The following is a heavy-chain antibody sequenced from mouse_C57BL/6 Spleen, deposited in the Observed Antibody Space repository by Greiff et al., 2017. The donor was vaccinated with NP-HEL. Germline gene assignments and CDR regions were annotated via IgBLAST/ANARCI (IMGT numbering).Heavy chain of an antibody. J-gene: IGHJ4*01. CDR2: IYPRSGNT. CDR1: GYTFTSYG. D-gene: IGHD3-3*01. CDR3: AEGNPGRQYYAMDY. Sequence: VQLQQSGAELARPGASVKLSCKASGYTFTSYGISWVKQRTGQGLEWIGEIYPRSGNTYYNEKFKGKATLTADKSSSTAYMELRSLTSEDSAVYFCAEGNPGRQYYAMDYWGQGTSVTVSS. V-gene: IGHV1-81*01.